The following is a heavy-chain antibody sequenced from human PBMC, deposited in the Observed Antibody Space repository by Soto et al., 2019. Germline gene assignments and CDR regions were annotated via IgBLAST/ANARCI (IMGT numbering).Heavy chain of an antibody. V-gene: IGHV3-48*01. CDR3: ARTRVDDFWSVYPQADYYFDY. CDR1: GFTFSSYS. Sequence: GGSLRLCCAASGFTFSSYSMNWVRQAPGKGLEWVSYISSSSSTIYYADSVKGRFTISRDNAKNSLYLQMNSLRAEDTAVYYCARTRVDDFWSVYPQADYYFDYWGQGTLVTVSS. D-gene: IGHD3-3*01. CDR2: ISSSSSTI. J-gene: IGHJ4*02.